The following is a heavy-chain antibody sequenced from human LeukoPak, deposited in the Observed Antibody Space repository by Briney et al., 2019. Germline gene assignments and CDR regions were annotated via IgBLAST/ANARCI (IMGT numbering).Heavy chain of an antibody. CDR1: GGSVRTYY. J-gene: IGHJ3*02. CDR3: ASGYDRSGKHAFDI. CDR2: VYYSGST. D-gene: IGHD3-22*01. Sequence: PSETLSLTCTVSGGSVRTYYWSWIRQPPGKGLEWIGYVYYSGSTNYKSSLKSRVTISVDTSKNQYSLKLSSVTAADTAVYYCASGYDRSGKHAFDIWGQGTMVAVSS. V-gene: IGHV4-59*02.